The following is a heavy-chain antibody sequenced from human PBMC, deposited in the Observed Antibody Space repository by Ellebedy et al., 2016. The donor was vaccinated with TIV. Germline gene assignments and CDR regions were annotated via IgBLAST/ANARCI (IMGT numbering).Heavy chain of an antibody. J-gene: IGHJ4*02. CDR2: INAYDGIT. V-gene: IGHV1-18*04. CDR1: GFTFNSHG. Sequence: AASVKVSCKASGFTFNSHGLAWVRQAPGLGLEWMGWINAYDGITNYAEKFQGRVIMTTDTLTSTAYMDLRDLTSDDTAIYYCARGDRLQTWSKHFDYWGQGTVVTVTS. CDR3: ARGDRLQTWSKHFDY. D-gene: IGHD2-8*01.